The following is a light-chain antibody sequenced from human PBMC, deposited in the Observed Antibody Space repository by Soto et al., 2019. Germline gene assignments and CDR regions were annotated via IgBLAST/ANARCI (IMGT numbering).Light chain of an antibody. CDR1: QSVGSN. J-gene: IGKJ2*01. CDR2: GAS. Sequence: EIEMTQSPATLSVSPGERATLSCRASQSVGSNLAWYQQKPGQAPRLLIYGASTRATGIPARFSGSGSGTEFTLTISSLQSEDFAVYYCQQYNNWPYTFGQGTKLEIK. CDR3: QQYNNWPYT. V-gene: IGKV3-15*01.